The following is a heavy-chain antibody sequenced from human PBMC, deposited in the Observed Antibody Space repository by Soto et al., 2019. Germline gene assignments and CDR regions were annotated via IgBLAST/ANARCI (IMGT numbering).Heavy chain of an antibody. CDR3: TTVNDYDFWSGYANYYGMDV. CDR2: IKSKTDGGTT. D-gene: IGHD3-3*01. J-gene: IGHJ6*02. CDR1: GFTFSNAW. V-gene: IGHV3-15*07. Sequence: EVQLVESGGGLVKPGGSLRLSCAASGFTFSNAWMNWVRQAPGKGLEWVGRIKSKTDGGTTDYAAPVKGRFTILRDDSKNTLYLQMNSLKTEDTAVYYCTTVNDYDFWSGYANYYGMDVWGQGTTVTISS.